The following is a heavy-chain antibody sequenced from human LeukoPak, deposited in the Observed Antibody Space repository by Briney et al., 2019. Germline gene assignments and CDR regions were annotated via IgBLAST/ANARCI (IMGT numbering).Heavy chain of an antibody. CDR2: IYPRDSTT. D-gene: IGHD6-13*01. J-gene: IGHJ3*02. CDR3: ARPRSVAAVYEGMMDAFDI. Sequence: GESLKISCQGSGYDSGVSFTSHSIAWVRQMPGKGLEWMGIIYPRDSTTLYSPSFQGQVTISADKSISTAYLQWSSLKASDTAMYYCARPRSVAAVYEGMMDAFDIWGQGTMVTVSS. CDR1: GYDSGVSFTSHS. V-gene: IGHV5-51*01.